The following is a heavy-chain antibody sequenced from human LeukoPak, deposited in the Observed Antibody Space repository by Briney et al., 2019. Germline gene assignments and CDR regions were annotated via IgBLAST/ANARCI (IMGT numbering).Heavy chain of an antibody. Sequence: SETLSLTCAVYGGSFSGYYWSWIRQPPGKGLEWIGEINHSGRTNYNPSLKSRVTISVDTSKNQFSLKLSSVTAADTAVYYCAIDSGYDNFDYWGQGTLVTVSS. V-gene: IGHV4-34*01. CDR2: INHSGRT. CDR3: AIDSGYDNFDY. CDR1: GGSFSGYY. D-gene: IGHD5-12*01. J-gene: IGHJ4*02.